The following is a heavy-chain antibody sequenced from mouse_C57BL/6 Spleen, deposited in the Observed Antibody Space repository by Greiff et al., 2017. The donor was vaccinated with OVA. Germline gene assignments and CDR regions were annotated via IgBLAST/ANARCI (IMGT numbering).Heavy chain of an antibody. CDR2: IYPGSGST. D-gene: IGHD1-1*01. Sequence: QVQLKQPGAELVKPGASVKMSCKASGYTFTSYWITWVKQRPGQGLEWIGDIYPGSGSTNYNEKFKSKATLTVDTSSSTAYMQLSSLTSEDSAVYYCALITTVVAARYFDVWGTGTTVTVSS. J-gene: IGHJ1*03. CDR3: ALITTVVAARYFDV. CDR1: GYTFTSYW. V-gene: IGHV1-55*01.